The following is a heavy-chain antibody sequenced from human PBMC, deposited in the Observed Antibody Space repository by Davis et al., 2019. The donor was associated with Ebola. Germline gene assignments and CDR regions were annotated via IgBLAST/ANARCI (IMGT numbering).Heavy chain of an antibody. D-gene: IGHD3-16*01. CDR1: GGSISSGGYS. V-gene: IGHV4-30-2*01. Sequence: SETLSLTCAVSGGSISSGGYSWSWIRQPPGKGLEWIGYIYHSGSTYYNPSLKSRVTISVDRSKNQFSLKLSSVTAADTAVYYCAREVASLHYEPWGQGTLVTVSS. CDR2: IYHSGST. CDR3: AREVASLHYEP. J-gene: IGHJ5*02.